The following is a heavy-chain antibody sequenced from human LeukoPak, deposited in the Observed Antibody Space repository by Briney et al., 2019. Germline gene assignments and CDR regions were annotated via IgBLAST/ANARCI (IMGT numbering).Heavy chain of an antibody. D-gene: IGHD1-1*01. CDR3: SRITMNGYFEY. V-gene: IGHV3-7*01. Sequence: GGSLRLSCSASGFTFSSFWMGWVRQAPGKGLEWVASIRWDDERHHVDSVTGRFSVSRDNAKNSLYLQMNSLRAEDTAVYFCSRITMNGYFEYWGQGALVTVSS. CDR2: IRWDDER. J-gene: IGHJ4*02. CDR1: GFTFSSFW.